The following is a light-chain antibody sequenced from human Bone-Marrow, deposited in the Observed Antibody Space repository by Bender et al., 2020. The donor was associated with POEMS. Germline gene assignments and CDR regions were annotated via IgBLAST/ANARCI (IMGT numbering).Light chain of an antibody. V-gene: IGLV3-1*01. CDR1: KLGDKY. J-gene: IGLJ2*01. CDR3: QAWDFSTDVV. Sequence: SYELTQPPSVSVSPGQTASITCSGDKLGDKYACWYQQKPGQSPVLVIYQDVKRPSGIPERFSGSNSGNTATLTISGTQAMDEADYFCQAWDFSTDVVFGGGTKLTVL. CDR2: QDV.